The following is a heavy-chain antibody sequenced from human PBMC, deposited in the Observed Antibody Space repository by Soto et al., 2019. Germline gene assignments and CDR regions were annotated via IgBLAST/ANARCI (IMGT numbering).Heavy chain of an antibody. CDR3: ARESLKETITMTVVIDH. J-gene: IGHJ4*02. D-gene: IGHD3-22*01. CDR2: VYRGTS. V-gene: IGHV4-4*07. Sequence: SETLSLTCSVSGDSISSYSWSWIRQPAGKGLEWLGRVYRGTSNYNPSLKSRLIMSLDTSKNQFSLNLRSVTAADTAVYYCARESLKETITMTVVIDHWGQGTQVTVSS. CDR1: GDSISSYS.